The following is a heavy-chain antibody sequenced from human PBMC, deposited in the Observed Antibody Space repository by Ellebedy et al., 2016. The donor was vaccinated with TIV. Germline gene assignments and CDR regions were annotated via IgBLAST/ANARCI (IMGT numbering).Heavy chain of an antibody. CDR1: GGTFSRYA. V-gene: IGHV1-69*13. CDR2: IIPIFGTA. Sequence: AASVKVSCKASGGTFSRYAISWVRQAPGQGLEWMGGIIPIFGTAKYAQKFQGRVTITADESTSTGYMELSSLRSEDTAVYYCATDRAPDGRNWCFDLWGRGTLVTVSS. D-gene: IGHD5-24*01. J-gene: IGHJ2*01. CDR3: ATDRAPDGRNWCFDL.